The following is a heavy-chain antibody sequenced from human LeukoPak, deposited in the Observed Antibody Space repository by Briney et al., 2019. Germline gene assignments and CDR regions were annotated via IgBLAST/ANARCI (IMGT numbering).Heavy chain of an antibody. Sequence: PSGTLSLTCAVSGGSISSSNWWSWVRQPPGKGLEWIGYIYYSGSTNYNPSLKSRVTISVDTSKNQFSLKLSSVTAADTAVYYCARGRYAFWSGYPAFDYWGQGTLVTVSS. V-gene: IGHV4-4*02. CDR1: GGSISSSNW. CDR3: ARGRYAFWSGYPAFDY. J-gene: IGHJ4*02. CDR2: IYYSGST. D-gene: IGHD3-3*01.